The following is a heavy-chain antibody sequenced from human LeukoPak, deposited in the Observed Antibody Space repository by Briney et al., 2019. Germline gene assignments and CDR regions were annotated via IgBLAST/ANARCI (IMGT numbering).Heavy chain of an antibody. CDR3: ATFRFLGT. V-gene: IGHV3-7*03. CDR1: GFTFSSYW. D-gene: IGHD3-3*01. J-gene: IGHJ3*01. Sequence: GGPLRLSCAASGFTFSSYWMTWVRQGPGKGLEWVASIKPGGNEKYYVESVKGRFTISRDNVKNSLYLQMNSMRAEDTAIYYCATFRFLGTWGQGTMVTVSP. CDR2: IKPGGNEK.